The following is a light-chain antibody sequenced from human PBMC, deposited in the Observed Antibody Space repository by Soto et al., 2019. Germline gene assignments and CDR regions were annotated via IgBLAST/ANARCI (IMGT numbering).Light chain of an antibody. CDR1: QSVSNNY. CDR3: QQYGSSGT. CDR2: GAS. V-gene: IGKV3-20*01. J-gene: IGKJ1*01. Sequence: EIVLTQSPGTLSLSPGERATLSCRASQSVSNNYLAWYQQKPGQAPRLLIYGASHRATGIPDRFSGSGSGTDLTLTISRLEPEDFAVYYCQQYGSSGTFGQGTKVEIK.